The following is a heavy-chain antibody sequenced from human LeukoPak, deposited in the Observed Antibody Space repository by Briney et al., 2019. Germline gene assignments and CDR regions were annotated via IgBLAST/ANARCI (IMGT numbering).Heavy chain of an antibody. J-gene: IGHJ5*02. CDR2: IYYSGST. CDR3: ARGDARLLAARPTWLDP. D-gene: IGHD6-6*01. V-gene: IGHV4-31*03. Sequence: PSETLSLTCTVSGGSISSGGYYWSWIRQHPGKGLEWIGYIYYSGSTYYNPSLKSRLTISIDTSKNRFSLNLNSVTGADTAVYYCARGDARLLAARPTWLDPWGQGTLVTVSS. CDR1: GGSISSGGYY.